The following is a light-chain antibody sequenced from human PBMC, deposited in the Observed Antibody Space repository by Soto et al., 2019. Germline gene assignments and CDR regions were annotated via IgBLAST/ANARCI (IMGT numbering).Light chain of an antibody. CDR3: QQYNAYPYT. CDR1: LSISNW. Sequence: DIQITHSPSTLSASVGDRVTITCRASLSISNWLAWYQQKPGKSPNLLIYKASTLESGVPSRFSGGGSGTEFTLTISSLQPDDFATYYCQQYNAYPYTFGQGTKVDIK. V-gene: IGKV1-5*03. J-gene: IGKJ2*01. CDR2: KAS.